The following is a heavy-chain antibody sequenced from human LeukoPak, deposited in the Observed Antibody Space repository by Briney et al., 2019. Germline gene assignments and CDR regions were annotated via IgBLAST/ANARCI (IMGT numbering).Heavy chain of an antibody. CDR2: IYYSGST. J-gene: IGHJ4*02. Sequence: SETLSLTCTVSGGSISSYYWSWIRQPPGKGLEWIGYIYYSGSTNYNPSLKSRVTISVDTSKNQFSLKLSSVTAADTAVYYCARELSGWYQTPYYFDYWGQGTLVTVSS. CDR3: ARELSGWYQTPYYFDY. V-gene: IGHV4-59*12. CDR1: GGSISSYY. D-gene: IGHD6-19*01.